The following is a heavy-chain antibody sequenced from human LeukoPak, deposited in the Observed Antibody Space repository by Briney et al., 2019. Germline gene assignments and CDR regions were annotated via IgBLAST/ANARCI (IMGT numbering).Heavy chain of an antibody. J-gene: IGHJ4*02. V-gene: IGHV1-46*01. Sequence: ASVKVSCKASGYTFTSYYMHWVRQAPGQGLEWMGIINPSGGSTSYAQKFQGRVTMTRDTSTSTVYMELSSLRSEDTAVYYCARVVKGSGWEYYFDYWGQGTLVTVSS. CDR1: GYTFTSYY. CDR3: ARVVKGSGWEYYFDY. D-gene: IGHD6-19*01. CDR2: INPSGGST.